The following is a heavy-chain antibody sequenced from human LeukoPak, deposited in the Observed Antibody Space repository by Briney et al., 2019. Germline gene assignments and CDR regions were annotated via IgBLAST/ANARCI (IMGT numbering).Heavy chain of an antibody. Sequence: PGGSLRLSCAASGFTFDSCAMSWVRQSPGKGLEWVSGISGSGAYTYYADSVKGRFTISRDSSKNTLFLQMNGLRAEDTALYYCAKALRYTSDSLDYWGQGTLVTVSS. J-gene: IGHJ4*02. CDR2: ISGSGAYT. CDR3: AKALRYTSDSLDY. CDR1: GFTFDSCA. D-gene: IGHD3-9*01. V-gene: IGHV3-23*01.